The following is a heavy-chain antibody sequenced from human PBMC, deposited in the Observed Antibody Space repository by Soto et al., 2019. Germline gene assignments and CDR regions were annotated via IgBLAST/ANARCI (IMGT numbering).Heavy chain of an antibody. D-gene: IGHD3-3*02. CDR2: ISAYNGNT. CDR3: ARAEAHFFSDYYIDV. V-gene: IGHV1-18*01. Sequence: QVQLVQSGAQVKKPGASVKVSCRTSGYTFTVFDFSWVRQAPGQGLEWMGWISAYNGNTNYAQKLRGRVTSAVDTATSTASVELRGLKSGDTAVYCCARAEAHFFSDYYIDVWGKGTTVTVSS. CDR1: GYTFTVFD. J-gene: IGHJ6*03.